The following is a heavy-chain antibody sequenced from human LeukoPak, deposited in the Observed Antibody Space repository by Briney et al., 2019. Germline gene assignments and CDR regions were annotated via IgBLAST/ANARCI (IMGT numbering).Heavy chain of an antibody. CDR3: ASTLGTGYYNFDY. Sequence: ASVKVSCKASGYTFTSYDINWVRQATGQGLEWMGWMNPNSGNTGYAQKFQGRVTMTRNTSISTAYIELSSLRSEDTAVYYCASTLGTGYYNFDYWGQGTLVTVSS. J-gene: IGHJ4*02. D-gene: IGHD3/OR15-3a*01. CDR1: GYTFTSYD. CDR2: MNPNSGNT. V-gene: IGHV1-8*01.